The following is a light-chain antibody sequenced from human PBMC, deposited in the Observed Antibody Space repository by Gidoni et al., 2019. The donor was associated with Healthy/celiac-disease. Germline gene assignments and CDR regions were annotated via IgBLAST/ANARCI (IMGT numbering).Light chain of an antibody. CDR1: QSISSY. J-gene: IGKJ1*01. V-gene: IGKV1-39*01. Sequence: DIHMTQSPSSLSASVGDRVTITCRESQSISSYLNWYQQKPGKAPKLLIYAASSLQSGVPSRFSGSGSGTDFTLTISSLQPEDFAIYYCQQSYSTPRTFGQGTKVEIK. CDR2: AAS. CDR3: QQSYSTPRT.